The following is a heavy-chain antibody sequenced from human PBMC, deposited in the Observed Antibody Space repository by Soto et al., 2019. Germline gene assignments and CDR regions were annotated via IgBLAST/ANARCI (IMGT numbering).Heavy chain of an antibody. J-gene: IGHJ5*02. D-gene: IGHD5-12*01. CDR3: ARGRGYSYGLDP. Sequence: QVQLQESGPGLMKPSQTLSLTCTVSGDSISSVYNYWSWIRQPPGEGLEWIGFISYSGTTSYSPSLKSRLXMXLHXSKNQFSLSLTSVTAADTAVYYCARGRGYSYGLDPWGQGTLVTVSS. CDR2: ISYSGTT. CDR1: GDSISSVYNY. V-gene: IGHV4-30-4*01.